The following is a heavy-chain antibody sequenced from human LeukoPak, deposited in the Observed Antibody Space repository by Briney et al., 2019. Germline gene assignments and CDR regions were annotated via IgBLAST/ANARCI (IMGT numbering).Heavy chain of an antibody. CDR2: TYYRSKWYN. CDR3: AREQYRTYAY. CDR1: GDTVSGNIAA. D-gene: IGHD2-2*01. V-gene: IGHV6-1*01. Sequence: SQTLSLTCAIAGDTVSGNIAAWNWIRQSPSRGLEWLGRTYYRSKWYNDYEASVKSRITINSDTSKNQFSLQLDSVTPEDTAVYYCAREQYRTYAYWGQGTLVTVSA. J-gene: IGHJ4*02.